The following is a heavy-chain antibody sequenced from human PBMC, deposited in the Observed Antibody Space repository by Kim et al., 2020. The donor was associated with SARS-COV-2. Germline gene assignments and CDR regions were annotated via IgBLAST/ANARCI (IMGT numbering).Heavy chain of an antibody. V-gene: IGHV3-23*01. D-gene: IGHD2-2*01. Sequence: GGSLRLSCAASGFTFSSYAMSWVRQAPGKGLEWVSAISGSGGSTYYADSVKGRFTISRDNSKNTLYLQMNSLRAEDTAVYYCAKGYCSSTSCYLYAFDIWGQGTMVTVSS. CDR3: AKGYCSSTSCYLYAFDI. CDR1: GFTFSSYA. J-gene: IGHJ3*02. CDR2: ISGSGGST.